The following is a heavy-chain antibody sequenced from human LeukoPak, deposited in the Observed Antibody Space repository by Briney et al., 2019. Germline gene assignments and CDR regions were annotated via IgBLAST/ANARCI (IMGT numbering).Heavy chain of an antibody. D-gene: IGHD3-16*01. CDR2: INRDGSER. CDR1: GFTFSNYW. J-gene: IGHJ6*02. CDR3: AKDLLHAYVGTGMDV. V-gene: IGHV3-7*03. Sequence: PGGSLRLSCAASGFTFSNYWMTWVRQAPGKGLEWVANINRDGSERYYVDSVKGRFTISRDDAKSSLYLQMNSLRAEDTAVYYCAKDLLHAYVGTGMDVWGPGTTVTVS.